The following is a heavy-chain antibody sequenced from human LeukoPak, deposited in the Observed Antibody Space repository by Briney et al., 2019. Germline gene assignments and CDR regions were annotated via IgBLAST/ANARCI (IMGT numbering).Heavy chain of an antibody. J-gene: IGHJ4*02. D-gene: IGHD6-13*01. Sequence: SGGSLRLSCAASGFTFSSYAMSWVRQAPGKGLEWVSAISGSGGSTYYADSVKGRFTISRDNSKNTLYLQMNSLRAEGTAVYYCAKDRVVGIADDYWGQGTLVTVSS. CDR1: GFTFSSYA. CDR3: AKDRVVGIADDY. CDR2: ISGSGGST. V-gene: IGHV3-23*01.